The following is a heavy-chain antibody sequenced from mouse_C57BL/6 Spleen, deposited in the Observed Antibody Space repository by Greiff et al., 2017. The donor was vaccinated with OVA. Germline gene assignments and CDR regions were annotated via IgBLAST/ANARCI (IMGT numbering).Heavy chain of an antibody. V-gene: IGHV5-12*01. CDR1: GFTFSDYY. Sequence: DVKLVESGGGLVQPGGSLKLSCAASGFTFSDYYMYWVRQTPEKRLEWVAYISNGGGSTYYPDTVKGRFTISRDNAKNTLYLQMSRLKSEDTAMYYCAIHERGAIDYWGQGTSVTVSS. CDR2: ISNGGGST. J-gene: IGHJ4*01. CDR3: AIHERGAIDY.